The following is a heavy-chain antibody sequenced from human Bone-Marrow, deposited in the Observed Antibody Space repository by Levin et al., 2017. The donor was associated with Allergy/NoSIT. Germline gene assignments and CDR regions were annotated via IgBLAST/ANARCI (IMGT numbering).Heavy chain of an antibody. J-gene: IGHJ2*01. Sequence: SETLSLTCGISGDSVSNNSAAWNWIRQSPSRGLEWLGRTYYRSKWYNDYAASVKSRISINPDTSNNQFSLQLNSVTPEDTAVYYCAREGDWYFDRWGRGTLVTVSS. D-gene: IGHD3-16*01. CDR3: AREGDWYFDR. V-gene: IGHV6-1*01. CDR1: GDSVSNNSAA. CDR2: TYYRSKWYN.